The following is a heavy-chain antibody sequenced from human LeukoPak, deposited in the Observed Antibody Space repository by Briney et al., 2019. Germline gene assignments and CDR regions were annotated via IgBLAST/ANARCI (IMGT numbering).Heavy chain of an antibody. CDR3: AKDKGYSYGSLYYYYGMDV. V-gene: IGHV3-53*01. J-gene: IGHJ6*02. CDR2: IYSGGNT. CDR1: GFTVSSNY. D-gene: IGHD5-18*01. Sequence: GGSLRLSCTASGFTVSSNYMSWVRQAPGKGLEWVSVIYSGGNTYYADSVKGRFTISRDNSKNTLYLQMNSLRAEDTAVYYCAKDKGYSYGSLYYYYGMDVWGQGTTVTVSS.